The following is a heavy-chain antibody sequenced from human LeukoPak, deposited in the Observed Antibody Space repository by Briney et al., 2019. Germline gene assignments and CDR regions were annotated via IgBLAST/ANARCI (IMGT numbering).Heavy chain of an antibody. V-gene: IGHV4-31*03. J-gene: IGHJ4*02. CDR3: ARDLPYVGFDY. CDR2: IYYSGST. D-gene: IGHD1-26*01. CDR1: GASISSGGYY. Sequence: SETLSLTCTVSGASISSGGYYWSWIRQHPGKGLEWIGYIYYSGSTYYNPSLKSRVAISVDTSKNQFSLKLSSVTAADTAVYYCARDLPYVGFDYWGQGTLVTVSS.